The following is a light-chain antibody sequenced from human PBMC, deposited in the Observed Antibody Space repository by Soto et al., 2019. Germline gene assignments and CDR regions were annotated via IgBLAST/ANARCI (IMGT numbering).Light chain of an antibody. Sequence: EIVLTQSPGTLSLSPGESATLSCRASQSVRSNYVAWYQQRLGQAPRLLVYAASSRAAGIPSRFSGSGSGTDFTLTISRLVPEDFAVYYCQQYGNLPRTFGQGTRVEIK. V-gene: IGKV3-20*01. J-gene: IGKJ1*01. CDR1: QSVRSNY. CDR2: AAS. CDR3: QQYGNLPRT.